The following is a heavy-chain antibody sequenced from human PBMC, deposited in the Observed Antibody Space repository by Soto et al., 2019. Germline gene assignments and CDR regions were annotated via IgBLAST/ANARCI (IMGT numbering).Heavy chain of an antibody. CDR2: IIPIFGTA. J-gene: IGHJ4*02. D-gene: IGHD3-10*01. V-gene: IGHV1-69*01. Sequence: QVQLVQSGAEVKKPGSSVKVSCKASGGTFSSYAISWVRQAPGQGLEWMGGIIPIFGTANYAQKFQGRVTITADESTSTAYMELSSLGSEDTAVYYCARAPYYYGSGSYSYFDYWGQGTLVTVSS. CDR1: GGTFSSYA. CDR3: ARAPYYYGSGSYSYFDY.